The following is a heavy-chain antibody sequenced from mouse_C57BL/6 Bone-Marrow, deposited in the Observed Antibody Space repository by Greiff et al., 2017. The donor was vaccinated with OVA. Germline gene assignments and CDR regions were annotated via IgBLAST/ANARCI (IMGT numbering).Heavy chain of an antibody. CDR3: TTLSAVVATHYFDY. V-gene: IGHV14-1*01. D-gene: IGHD1-1*01. Sequence: VQLQQSGAELVRPGASVKLSCTASGFNFNDYYMHWVKQRPEQGLEWIGRIDPEDGDTEYAPKFPGKATMTADPSSNTAYLQLSSLTTEDTAVYYGTTLSAVVATHYFDYWGQGTTLTVSS. CDR1: GFNFNDYY. J-gene: IGHJ2*01. CDR2: IDPEDGDT.